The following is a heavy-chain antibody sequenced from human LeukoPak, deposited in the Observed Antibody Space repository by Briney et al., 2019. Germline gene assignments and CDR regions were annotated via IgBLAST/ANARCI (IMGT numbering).Heavy chain of an antibody. CDR2: ISSSGSTI. V-gene: IGHV3-48*03. CDR1: GFTFSSYE. CDR3: ARDDGGWAGGYIVI. J-gene: IGHJ3*02. Sequence: QPGGSLRLSCAASGFTFSSYEMNWVRQAPGKGLEWVSYISSSGSTIYYADSVKGRFTISRDNAKNSLYLQMNSLRAEDTAVYYCARDDGGWAGGYIVIWGQGTMVTVSS. D-gene: IGHD6-13*01.